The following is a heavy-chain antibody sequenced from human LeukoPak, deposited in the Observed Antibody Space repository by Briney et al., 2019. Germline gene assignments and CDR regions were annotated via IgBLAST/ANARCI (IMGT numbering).Heavy chain of an antibody. D-gene: IGHD1-14*01. J-gene: IGHJ6*02. CDR2: ISSSGSTI. V-gene: IGHV3-11*01. Sequence: GSLRLSCAASGFTFSDYYMSWIRQAPGKGLEWVSYISSSGSTIYYADSVKGRFTISRDNAKNSLYLQMNSLRAEDTAVYYCARDQKNRLYYYYGMHVWGQGTTVTVSS. CDR3: ARDQKNRLYYYYGMHV. CDR1: GFTFSDYY.